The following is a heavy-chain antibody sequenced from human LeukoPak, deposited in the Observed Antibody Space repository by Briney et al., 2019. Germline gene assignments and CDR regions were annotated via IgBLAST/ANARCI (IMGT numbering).Heavy chain of an antibody. Sequence: SETLSLTCSVSGGSISTSSYYWGWIRQPPGKGLEWIVSMYYNGYAYYSPSLQSRVSVSIDTSTDQFSLTLSSVTATDAAVYYCVRLPEGKTSGSAHWGQVTLVAVSS. CDR2: MYYNGYA. J-gene: IGHJ4*02. CDR1: GGSISTSSYY. V-gene: IGHV4-39*01. CDR3: VRLPEGKTSGSAH. D-gene: IGHD1-26*01.